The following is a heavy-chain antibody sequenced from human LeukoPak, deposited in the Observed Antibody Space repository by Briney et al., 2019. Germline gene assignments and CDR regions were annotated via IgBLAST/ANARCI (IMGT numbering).Heavy chain of an antibody. D-gene: IGHD2-2*01. CDR1: GGTFSSYA. J-gene: IGHJ4*02. V-gene: IGHV1-69*13. CDR2: IIPIFGTA. CDR3: AREPRYCSSTSCYFTGEVDY. Sequence: ASVKVSCKASGGTFSSYAISWVRQAPGQGLEWMGGIIPIFGTANYAQKFQGRVTITADESTSTAYMELSSLRSEDTAVYYCAREPRYCSSTSCYFTGEVDYWGQGTLVTVSS.